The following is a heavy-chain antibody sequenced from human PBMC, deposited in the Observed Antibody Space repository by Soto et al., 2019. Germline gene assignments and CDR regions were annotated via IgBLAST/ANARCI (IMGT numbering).Heavy chain of an antibody. J-gene: IGHJ4*02. V-gene: IGHV3-30*03. D-gene: IGHD1-26*01. CDR2: ISYDGSKK. CDR1: GFTFSSYG. CDR3: ATDFTSYTEEASYFDY. Sequence: QVQLVESGGGVVQPGKPLRLSCTASGFTFSSYGMHWVRQAPGRGLEWVAFISYDGSKKHYADYGKGRIIISRDNSKNTVDVEMSSLRPKDTAVYYCATDFTSYTEEASYFDYWGQGTLVTVSS.